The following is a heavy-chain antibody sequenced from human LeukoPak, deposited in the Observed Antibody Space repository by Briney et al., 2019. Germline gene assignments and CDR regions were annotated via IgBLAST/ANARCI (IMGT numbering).Heavy chain of an antibody. CDR2: ISYDGSDK. V-gene: IGHV3-30*18. Sequence: AGRSLRLSCAASGFTFSYFAMHWVRQAPDKGLEWVALISYDGSDKFYADSVKGRFAISRDNSKNTLYLQLNSLRAEDTAVYYCAKLARDDWVDYWGQGTLVTVSS. CDR3: AKLARDDWVDY. J-gene: IGHJ4*02. CDR1: GFTFSYFA. D-gene: IGHD3-16*01.